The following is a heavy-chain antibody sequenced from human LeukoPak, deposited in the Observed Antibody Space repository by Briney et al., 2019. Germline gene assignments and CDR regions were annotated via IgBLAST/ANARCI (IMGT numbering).Heavy chain of an antibody. D-gene: IGHD6-19*01. CDR2: MNPSGGQT. V-gene: IGHV1-8*01. J-gene: IGHJ4*02. CDR1: GYTFTSDD. CDR3: TRRSVAGTFEY. Sequence: ASVKVSCKASGYTFTSDDINWVRQATGQGPEWMGWMNPSGGQTNYAQSLQGRVTMTRNTSTSTAYMDLSSLRSEDTAVYYCTRRSVAGTFEYWGQGTLVTVSS.